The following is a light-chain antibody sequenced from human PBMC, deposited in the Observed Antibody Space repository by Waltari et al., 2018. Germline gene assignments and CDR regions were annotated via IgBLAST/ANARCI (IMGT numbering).Light chain of an antibody. Sequence: DIQMTQSPSSLSASVGDSVTITCRASQSIASYLTWYQKKPGEAPKVLIFAATSLQSGVPSRFSGSGSGTEFTLTVTSLQPEDFATYYCQQSYSTPYTFGQTNLDIK. V-gene: IGKV1-39*01. CDR1: QSIASY. J-gene: IGKJ2*01. CDR2: AAT. CDR3: QQSYSTPYT.